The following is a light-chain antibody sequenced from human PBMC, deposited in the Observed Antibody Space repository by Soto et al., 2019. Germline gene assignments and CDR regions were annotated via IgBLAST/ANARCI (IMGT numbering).Light chain of an antibody. J-gene: IGKJ1*01. Sequence: AIQMTQSPSSLSASVGDRVTITCRASLDIRNDLGWYQQKPGKAPKLLIYAASSLQSGVPSRFSGSGSGTDFALTISSLQPEDFATYYCLQDYNYPWTFGPGTKV. CDR2: AAS. CDR3: LQDYNYPWT. V-gene: IGKV1-6*01. CDR1: LDIRND.